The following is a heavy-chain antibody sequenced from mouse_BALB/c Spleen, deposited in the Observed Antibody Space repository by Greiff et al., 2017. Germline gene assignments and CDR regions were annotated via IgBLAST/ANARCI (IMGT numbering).Heavy chain of an antibody. CDR3: ARGSTMISYWYFDV. Sequence: VQLQQSGPELVKPGASVKIPCKASGYTFTDYNMDWVKQSHGKSLEWIGDINPNNGGTIYNQKFKGKATLTVDKSSSTAYMELRSLTSEDTAVYYCARGSTMISYWYFDVWGAGTTVTVSS. J-gene: IGHJ1*01. D-gene: IGHD2-4*01. V-gene: IGHV1-18*01. CDR1: GYTFTDYN. CDR2: INPNNGGT.